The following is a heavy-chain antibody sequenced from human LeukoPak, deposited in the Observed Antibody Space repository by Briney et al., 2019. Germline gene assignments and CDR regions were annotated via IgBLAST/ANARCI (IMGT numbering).Heavy chain of an antibody. CDR3: ARREVVPAAFNYYYYYGMDV. CDR2: ISSSSSYI. CDR1: GFTFSSYS. V-gene: IGHV3-21*01. J-gene: IGHJ6*04. D-gene: IGHD2-2*01. Sequence: GGSLRLSCSASGFTFSSYSMNWVRQAPGKGLEWVSSISSSSSYIYYADSVKGRFTISRDKAKNSLYLQMNSLRAEDTAVYYCARREVVPAAFNYYYYYGMDVWGKGTTVTVSS.